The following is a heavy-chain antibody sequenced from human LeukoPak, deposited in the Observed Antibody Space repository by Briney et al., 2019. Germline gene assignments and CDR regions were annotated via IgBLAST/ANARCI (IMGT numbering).Heavy chain of an antibody. CDR2: INPNSGGT. V-gene: IGHV1-2*02. J-gene: IGHJ6*03. Sequence: ASVKVSCKASAYTFTGYYMHWVRQAPGQGLEWMGWINPNSGGTNYAQKLQGRVTMTRDTSISTAYMELSRLRSDDTAVYYCARSPYYYYYMDVWGKGATVTVSS. CDR3: ARSPYYYYYMDV. CDR1: AYTFTGYY.